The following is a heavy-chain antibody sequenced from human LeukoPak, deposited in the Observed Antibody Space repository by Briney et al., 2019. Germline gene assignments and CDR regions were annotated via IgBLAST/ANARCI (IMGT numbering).Heavy chain of an antibody. D-gene: IGHD6-19*01. CDR1: GYSFTSYW. V-gene: IGHV5-51*01. CDR2: IYPGDSDT. J-gene: IGHJ6*02. Sequence: PGESLKISCKGSGYSFTSYWIGWVRQMPGKGLEWVGIIYPGDSDTRYSPSFQGQVTISADKSISTAYLQWSSLKASDTAMYYCARGKAVADPYYYYGMDVWGQGTTVTVSS. CDR3: ARGKAVADPYYYYGMDV.